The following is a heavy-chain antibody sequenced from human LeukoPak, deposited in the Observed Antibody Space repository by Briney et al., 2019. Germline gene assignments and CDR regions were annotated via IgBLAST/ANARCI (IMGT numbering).Heavy chain of an antibody. CDR3: AREDPRNYYGMDV. D-gene: IGHD7-27*01. V-gene: IGHV4-59*11. J-gene: IGHJ6*02. Sequence: SETLSLTCTVSGGSISSHYWSWIRQPPGKGLEWIGYIYYSGGTNYNPSLKSRVTISVDTSKNQFSLKLSSVTAADTAVYYCAREDPRNYYGMDVWGQGTTVTVSS. CDR1: GGSISSHY. CDR2: IYYSGGT.